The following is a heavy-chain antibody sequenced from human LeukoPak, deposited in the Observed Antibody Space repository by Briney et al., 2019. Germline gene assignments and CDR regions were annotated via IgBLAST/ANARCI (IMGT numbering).Heavy chain of an antibody. CDR2: INAGNGNT. Sequence: VASVKVSCKASGYTFTSYAMHWVRQAPGQRLEWMGWINAGNGNTEYSQKFQGRVTITRDTSASTAYMELSSLRSDDTAVYYCARASRVAVAASVRDYWGQGTLVTVSS. V-gene: IGHV1-3*01. J-gene: IGHJ4*02. CDR1: GYTFTSYA. D-gene: IGHD6-19*01. CDR3: ARASRVAVAASVRDY.